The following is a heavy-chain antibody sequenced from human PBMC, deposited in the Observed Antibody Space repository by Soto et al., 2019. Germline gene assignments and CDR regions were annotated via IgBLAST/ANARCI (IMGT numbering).Heavy chain of an antibody. Sequence: QVQLVQSGAEVKKPGSSVKVSCKASGGTFSSYAISWVRQAPGQGLEWMGGIIPIFGTANYAQKFQGRVTITADESTSTAYMELXXXXXXXXXXXXXXXXXXXXXXXXGXXXWGQGTTVTVSS. CDR1: GGTFSSYA. CDR2: IIPIFGTA. CDR3: XXXXXXXXXXXGXXX. V-gene: IGHV1-69*12. J-gene: IGHJ6*02.